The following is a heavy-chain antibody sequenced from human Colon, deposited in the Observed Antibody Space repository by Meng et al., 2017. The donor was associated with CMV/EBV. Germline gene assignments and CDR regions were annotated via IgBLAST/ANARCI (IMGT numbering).Heavy chain of an antibody. CDR1: GFTFNNYW. Sequence: GGSLRLSCVGSGFTFNNYWMTWVRQAPGKGLEWVANIRHDAGNEQYYLESVRGRLTISRDNARNSVYLQMNSLRADDTAVYFCARDQLARGVKPAGGLDVWGQGTTVTVSS. CDR2: IRHDAGNEQ. J-gene: IGHJ6*02. V-gene: IGHV3-7*01. D-gene: IGHD3-10*01. CDR3: ARDQLARGVKPAGGLDV.